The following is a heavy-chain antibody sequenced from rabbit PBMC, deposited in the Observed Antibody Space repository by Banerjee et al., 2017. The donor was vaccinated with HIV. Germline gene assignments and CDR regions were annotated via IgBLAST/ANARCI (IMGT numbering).Heavy chain of an antibody. J-gene: IGHJ4*01. CDR1: GFSFSSSYW. D-gene: IGHD8-1*01. CDR2: IYVGSSGNT. V-gene: IGHV1S45*01. Sequence: QEQLEESGGDLVKPEGSLTLTCTASGFSFSSSYWICWVRQAPGKGPEWIACIYVGSSGNTYYASWAKGRFTISRSTSLNTVTLQMTSLTAADTATYFCARDHGYAGGAYSTTLWGPGTLVTVS. CDR3: ARDHGYAGGAYSTTL.